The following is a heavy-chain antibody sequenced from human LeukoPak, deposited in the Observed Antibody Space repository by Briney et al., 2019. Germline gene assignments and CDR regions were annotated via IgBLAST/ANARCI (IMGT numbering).Heavy chain of an antibody. Sequence: PSETLSLTCTVSGGSISSSSYYWAWIRQPPGKGLEWIGYIYYSGTTYNNPSLKSRVTISVDTSKNQFSLKLSSVTAADTAVYYCATASLGGTCYHCGSFDPWGQGTLVTVSS. CDR3: ATASLGGTCYHCGSFDP. CDR2: IYYSGTT. J-gene: IGHJ5*02. V-gene: IGHV4-39*01. CDR1: GGSISSSSYY. D-gene: IGHD2-15*01.